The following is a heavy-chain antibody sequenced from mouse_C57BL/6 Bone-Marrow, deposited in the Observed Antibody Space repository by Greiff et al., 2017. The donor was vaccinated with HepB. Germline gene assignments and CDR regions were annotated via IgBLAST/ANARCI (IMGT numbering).Heavy chain of an antibody. V-gene: IGHV1-87*01. CDR2: IYPGDGDT. Sequence: VKLMESGAELARPGASVKLFCKASGYTFTSYWMQWVKQRPGQGLEWIGAIYPGDGDTRYTQKFKGKATLTADKSSSTAYMQLSSLASEDSAVYYCARKLWLAYFDYWGQGTTLTVSS. CDR3: ARKLWLAYFDY. D-gene: IGHD2-2*01. CDR1: GYTFTSYW. J-gene: IGHJ2*01.